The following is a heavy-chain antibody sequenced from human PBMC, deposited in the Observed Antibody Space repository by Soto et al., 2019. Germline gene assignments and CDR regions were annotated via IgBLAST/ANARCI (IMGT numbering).Heavy chain of an antibody. CDR1: GDSVNTVNYY. CDR3: ARGRGIAVRPYYYGTDV. V-gene: IGHV4-61*01. CDR2: VSHSGST. J-gene: IGHJ6*02. Sequence: GPGPNGTSETLSLTCTVSGDSVNTVNYYWTWIRQPPGKGLEWIGYVSHSGSTNYSPSLKSRVTLSVDTSKNQFYLTLTSVAAADTAVYYCARGRGIAVRPYYYGTDVWGQGTTVIVSS. D-gene: IGHD6-6*01.